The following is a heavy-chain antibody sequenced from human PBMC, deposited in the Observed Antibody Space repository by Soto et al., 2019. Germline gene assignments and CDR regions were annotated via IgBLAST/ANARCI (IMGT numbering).Heavy chain of an antibody. Sequence: PVGSLRLSCAASGFTFSSYAMSWVRQAPGKGLEWVSGISGSGDSTYYADSVKGRFTISRDNSKKTLYLQMNSLRAEDTAVYYCAKGGPGIAVAGTGYFQHWGQGTLVTVSS. CDR1: GFTFSSYA. CDR2: ISGSGDST. J-gene: IGHJ1*01. CDR3: AKGGPGIAVAGTGYFQH. V-gene: IGHV3-23*01. D-gene: IGHD6-19*01.